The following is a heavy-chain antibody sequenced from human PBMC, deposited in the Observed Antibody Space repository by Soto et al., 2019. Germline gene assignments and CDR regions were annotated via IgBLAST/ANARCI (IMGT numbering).Heavy chain of an antibody. CDR2: ISYDGSNK. J-gene: IGHJ4*02. D-gene: IGHD1-26*01. V-gene: IGHV3-30*18. CDR1: GFTFSSYG. CDR3: AKSAIVGASPPYFDY. Sequence: QVQLVESGGGVVQPGRSLRLSCAASGFTFSSYGMHWVRQAPGKGLEWVAVISYDGSNKYYADSVKGRFTISRDNSKNTLYLQMNSLRAEDTAVYYCAKSAIVGASPPYFDYWGQGTLVTVSS.